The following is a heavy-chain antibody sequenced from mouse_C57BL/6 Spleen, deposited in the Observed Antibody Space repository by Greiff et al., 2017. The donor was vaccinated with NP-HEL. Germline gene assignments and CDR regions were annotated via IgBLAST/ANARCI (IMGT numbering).Heavy chain of an antibody. V-gene: IGHV1-50*01. J-gene: IGHJ2*01. Sequence: VQLQQPGAELVKPGASVKLSCTASGYTFTSYWMQWVKQRPGQGLEWIGEIDPSDSYTNYNQKFKGKATLTVDTSSSPAYMQLSSLTSEDSAVYYCARGTGFDYWGQGTTLTVSS. CDR2: IDPSDSYT. CDR3: ARGTGFDY. CDR1: GYTFTSYW. D-gene: IGHD4-1*01.